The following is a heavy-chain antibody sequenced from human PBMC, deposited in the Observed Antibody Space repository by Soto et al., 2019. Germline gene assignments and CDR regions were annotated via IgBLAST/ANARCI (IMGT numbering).Heavy chain of an antibody. CDR3: ARRRSSSNNWFDP. Sequence: QLQLQESGPGLVKPSETLSLTCTVSGGSISSSSYYWGWIRQPPGKGLEWIGSIYYSGSTYYNPSLKSRVTISVDTSKNQFSLKLSSVTAADTAVYYCARRRSSSNNWFDPWGQGTLVTVSS. J-gene: IGHJ5*02. D-gene: IGHD6-13*01. CDR1: GGSISSSSYY. V-gene: IGHV4-39*01. CDR2: IYYSGST.